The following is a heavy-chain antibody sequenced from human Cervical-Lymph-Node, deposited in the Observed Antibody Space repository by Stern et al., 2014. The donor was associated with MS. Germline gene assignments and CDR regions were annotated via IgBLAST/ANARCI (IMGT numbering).Heavy chain of an antibody. V-gene: IGHV3-30*03. CDR1: GFAFASYE. J-gene: IGHJ4*02. CDR2: ISNDASNK. D-gene: IGHD2-8*01. CDR3: ALPGHFYTNAPDY. Sequence: QVQLVESGGGVVQPGRSLRLSCAASGFAFASYEMHWVRQAPGKGLEWVAFISNDASNKYYADSLKDRFIVSRDYSKKTLSLQINSLRPEDTAVYYCALPGHFYTNAPDYWGQGTLVTVSS.